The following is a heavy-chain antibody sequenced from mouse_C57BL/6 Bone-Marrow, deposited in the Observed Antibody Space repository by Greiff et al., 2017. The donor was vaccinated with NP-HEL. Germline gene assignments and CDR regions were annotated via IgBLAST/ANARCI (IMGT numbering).Heavy chain of an antibody. Sequence: QVQLQQSGAELAKPGASVKLSCKASGYTFTSYWMHWVKQRPGQGLEWIGYINPSSGYTKYNQKFKDKATLTADKSSSTADMQLSSLTYEDSAVYYCARRRKTAQATYEFAYWGQGTLVTVSA. V-gene: IGHV1-7*01. D-gene: IGHD3-2*02. CDR3: ARRRKTAQATYEFAY. J-gene: IGHJ3*01. CDR2: INPSSGYT. CDR1: GYTFTSYW.